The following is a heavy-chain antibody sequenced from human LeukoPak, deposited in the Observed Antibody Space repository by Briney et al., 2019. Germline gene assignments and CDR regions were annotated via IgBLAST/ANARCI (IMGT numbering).Heavy chain of an antibody. V-gene: IGHV1-2*02. D-gene: IGHD6-19*01. Sequence: ASVKVSCKSSGYTFTGYYMHWVRQAPGQGLAWMGWINPNSGGTNYAQKFQGRVTMTRDTSISTAYKELRRLRSDDTAVYYCARDMGSGWYNFDYWGQGTLVTVSS. CDR3: ARDMGSGWYNFDY. J-gene: IGHJ4*02. CDR2: INPNSGGT. CDR1: GYTFTGYY.